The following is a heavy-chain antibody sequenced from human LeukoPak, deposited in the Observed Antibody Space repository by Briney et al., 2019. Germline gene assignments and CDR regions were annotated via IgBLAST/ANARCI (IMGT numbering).Heavy chain of an antibody. CDR2: IRSKTYGGTT. CDR3: TRDLVAVPGTHFDY. J-gene: IGHJ4*02. Sequence: PGGSLRLSCTASGFTFGDYAMAWVRQAPGKGLEWVGFIRSKTYGGTTEYAASVKGGFTISRDNSKSIAYLQMNSLKTEDTAVYYCTRDLVAVPGTHFDYWGQGTLVTVSS. V-gene: IGHV3-49*04. D-gene: IGHD6-13*01. CDR1: GFTFGDYA.